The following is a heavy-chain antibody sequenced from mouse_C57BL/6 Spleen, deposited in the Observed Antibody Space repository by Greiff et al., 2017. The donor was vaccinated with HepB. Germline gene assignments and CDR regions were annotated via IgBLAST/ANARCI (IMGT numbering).Heavy chain of an antibody. D-gene: IGHD3-1*01. Sequence: EVQLQQSGPELVKPGASVKISCKASGYTFTDYYMNWVKQSHGKSLEWIGDINPNNGGTSYNQKFKGKATLTVDKSSSTAYMELRSLTSEDSAVYYCARERRAFDYWGQGTTLTVSS. CDR2: INPNNGGT. CDR1: GYTFTDYY. J-gene: IGHJ2*01. CDR3: ARERRAFDY. V-gene: IGHV1-26*01.